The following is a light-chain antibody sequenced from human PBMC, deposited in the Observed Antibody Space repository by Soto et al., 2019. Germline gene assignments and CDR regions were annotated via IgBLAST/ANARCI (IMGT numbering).Light chain of an antibody. CDR1: SSDVGGYTY. Sequence: QSVLTQPASVSGSPGQAITISCTGTSSDVGGYTYVSWYQQHPGKAPKFIIYDVSNRPSGVSNRFSGSKSGNTASLTISGLKAEDEADYYCSSYTTSNTRQIVFGTGTKLTVL. CDR3: SSYTTSNTRQIV. J-gene: IGLJ1*01. CDR2: DVS. V-gene: IGLV2-14*01.